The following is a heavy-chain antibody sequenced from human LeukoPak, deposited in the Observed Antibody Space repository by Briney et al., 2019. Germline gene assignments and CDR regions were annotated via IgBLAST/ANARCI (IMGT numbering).Heavy chain of an antibody. CDR3: TRHLRGSGTYPIDY. J-gene: IGHJ4*02. CDR1: GYSFTSSW. D-gene: IGHD3-10*01. Sequence: GESLKISCKGSGYSFTSSWIGWVRQMPGRGLDWMGIIFPGDSDTRYSPSFQGQVTISADKSINTAYLQWSSLKASDTAMYYCTRHLRGSGTYPIDYWGQGTLVTVSS. CDR2: IFPGDSDT. V-gene: IGHV5-51*01.